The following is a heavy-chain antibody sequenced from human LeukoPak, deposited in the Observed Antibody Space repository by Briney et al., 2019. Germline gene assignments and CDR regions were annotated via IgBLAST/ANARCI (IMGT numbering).Heavy chain of an antibody. CDR2: IYYSGST. CDR3: ERVTAKTWFDP. V-gene: IGHV4-59*01. Sequence: SGTLSLTCTVSVGSISSYYWSWIRQPPGKGLEWIGYIYYSGSTNYNPSLKSRVTISVDTSKNQFYLKLSSVTAADTAVYYCERVTAKTWFDPWGQGTLVTVSS. CDR1: VGSISSYY. J-gene: IGHJ5*02.